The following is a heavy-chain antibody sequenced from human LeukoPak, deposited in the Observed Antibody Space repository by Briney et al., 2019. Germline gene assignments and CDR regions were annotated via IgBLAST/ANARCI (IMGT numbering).Heavy chain of an antibody. CDR2: IYYSGST. V-gene: IGHV4-59*01. CDR3: ARHGSSYSFDY. CDR1: GGSISTYY. J-gene: IGHJ4*02. Sequence: SETLSLTCTVSGGSISTYYWTWIRQPPGKGLEWIGYIYYSGSTNYNPSLKSRVTMSVDTSKNQFSLKLSSVTAADTAVYYCARHGSSYSFDYWGQGTLVTVSS. D-gene: IGHD6-13*01.